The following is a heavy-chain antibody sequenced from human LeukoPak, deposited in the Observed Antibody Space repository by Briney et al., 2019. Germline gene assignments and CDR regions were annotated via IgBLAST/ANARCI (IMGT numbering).Heavy chain of an antibody. J-gene: IGHJ4*02. Sequence: SETLSLTCTVSGGSISSSSYYWGWIRQPPGKGLEWIGSIYYSGSTYYNPSLKSRVTISVDTSKNQFSLKLSSVTAADTAVYYCARRWGSSGWFSDWGQGTLVTVSS. CDR1: GGSISSSSYY. D-gene: IGHD6-19*01. CDR2: IYYSGST. CDR3: ARRWGSSGWFSD. V-gene: IGHV4-39*01.